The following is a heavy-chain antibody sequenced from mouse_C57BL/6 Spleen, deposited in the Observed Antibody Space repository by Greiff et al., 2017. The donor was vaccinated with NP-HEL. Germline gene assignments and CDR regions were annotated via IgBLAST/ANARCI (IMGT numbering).Heavy chain of an antibody. J-gene: IGHJ3*01. CDR2: IHPNSGST. CDR3: ARLAQATSSWFAY. D-gene: IGHD3-2*02. V-gene: IGHV1-64*01. CDR1: GYTFTSYW. Sequence: QVQLQQPGAELVKPGASVKLSCKASGYTFTSYWMHWVKQRPGQGLEWIGMIHPNSGSTNYNEKFKSKATLTVDKSSSTAYMQLSSLTSEDSAVYYCARLAQATSSWFAYWGQGTLVTVSA.